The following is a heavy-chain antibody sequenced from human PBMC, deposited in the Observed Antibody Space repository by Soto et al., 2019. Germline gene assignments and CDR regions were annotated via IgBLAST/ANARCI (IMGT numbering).Heavy chain of an antibody. CDR2: IYYSGST. CDR1: GGSISSGSYY. D-gene: IGHD3-3*01. V-gene: IGHV4-39*01. J-gene: IGHJ3*02. CDR3: ASRYDFWSGPNAFDI. Sequence: PSETLSLTFTVSGGSISSGSYYWGWIRQPPGKGLEWIGSIYYSGSTYYNPSLKSRVTISVDTSKNQFSLKLSSVTAADTAVYYCASRYDFWSGPNAFDIWGQGTMVTVSS.